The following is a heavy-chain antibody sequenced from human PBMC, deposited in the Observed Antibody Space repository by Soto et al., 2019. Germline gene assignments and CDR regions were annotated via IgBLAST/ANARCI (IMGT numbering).Heavy chain of an antibody. V-gene: IGHV3-23*01. CDR3: ARDVGLDSDDSFAY. J-gene: IGHJ4*02. D-gene: IGHD3-9*01. CDR1: GFTFTSYG. Sequence: GGSLRLSCTASGFTFTSYGMGWVRQAPGKGLQWVSTIRGDGGQTHYTDSVKGRFSTSRDNSKNTVYLQMDSLRAEDTAMYFCARDVGLDSDDSFAYWGQGTQVTVSS. CDR2: IRGDGGQT.